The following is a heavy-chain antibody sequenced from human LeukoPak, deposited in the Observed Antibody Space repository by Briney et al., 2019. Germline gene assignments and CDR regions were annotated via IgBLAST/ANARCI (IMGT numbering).Heavy chain of an antibody. CDR3: AGLGGYCTNSVCYSTFDI. J-gene: IGHJ3*02. V-gene: IGHV4-59*12. CDR2: IYYSGST. D-gene: IGHD2-8*01. Sequence: PSETLSLTCTVSGGSISSYYWSWIRQPPGKGLEWSGYIYYSGSTNYNPPLKSRVTMSVDTYKNQISLKLSSVTAADTAVYYCAGLGGYCTNSVCYSTFDIWGQGQWSPSLQ. CDR1: GGSISSYY.